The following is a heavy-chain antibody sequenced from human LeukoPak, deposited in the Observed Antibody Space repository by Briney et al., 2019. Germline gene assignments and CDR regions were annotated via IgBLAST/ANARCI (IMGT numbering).Heavy chain of an antibody. CDR1: GYTFTSYG. J-gene: IGHJ6*02. CDR3: AREPYGSGSPFGMDV. V-gene: IGHV1-18*01. D-gene: IGHD3-10*01. CDR2: ISAYNGNT. Sequence: ASVKVSCKASGYTFTSYGISWVRQAPGQGLEWMGWISAYNGNTNYAQKLQGRVTMTTDTSTSTAYMELRSLRSEDTAVYYCAREPYGSGSPFGMDVWGQGTTVTVSS.